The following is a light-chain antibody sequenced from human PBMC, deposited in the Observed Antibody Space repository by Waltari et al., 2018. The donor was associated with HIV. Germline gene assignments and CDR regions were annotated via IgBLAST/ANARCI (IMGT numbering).Light chain of an antibody. J-gene: IGKJ5*01. Sequence: PGARATLSCRASHSVANNLAWYQQQPGQAPRLLIYDASTRATDISARFSGSGSGTEFTLTISSVQSEDFAVYHCQQYSIWPPFTFGQGTRLEI. CDR3: QQYSIWPPFT. CDR2: DAS. CDR1: HSVANN. V-gene: IGKV3-15*01.